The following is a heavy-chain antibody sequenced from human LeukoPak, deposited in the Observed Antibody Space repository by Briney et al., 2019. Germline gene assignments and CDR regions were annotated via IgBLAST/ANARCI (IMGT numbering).Heavy chain of an antibody. CDR2: IVGSDDST. CDR3: ARGRRTDFHYYNYMDV. V-gene: IGHV3-23*01. D-gene: IGHD3-3*01. CDR1: LFSSSSYA. J-gene: IGHJ6*03. Sequence: GGSLRLSCVASLFSSSSYAMNWVRQGAGKGLEWFSGIVGSDDSTYHADSVRGRFTISRDNSKNTLYLHMNSLSGEDTAVYYCARGRRTDFHYYNYMDVWGKGTAVTVSS.